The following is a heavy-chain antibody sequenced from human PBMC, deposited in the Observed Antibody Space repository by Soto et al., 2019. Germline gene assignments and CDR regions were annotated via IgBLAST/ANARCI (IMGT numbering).Heavy chain of an antibody. CDR1: GFTFSSYG. J-gene: IGHJ4*02. CDR3: ARGGADRPDY. CDR2: ISSGRPTI. Sequence: GGSLRLSCAASGFTFSSYGMNWVRQAPGKGLAWVSYISSGRPTIQYADSVKGRFTISRDNAKNSLYLQMNSLRDEDTAVYYCARGGADRPDYWGQGPLVTVSS. D-gene: IGHD6-6*01. V-gene: IGHV3-48*02.